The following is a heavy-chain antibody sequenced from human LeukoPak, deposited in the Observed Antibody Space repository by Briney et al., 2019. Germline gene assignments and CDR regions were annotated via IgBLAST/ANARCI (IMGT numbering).Heavy chain of an antibody. D-gene: IGHD4-17*01. Sequence: GASVKVSCKASGYTFTGYYMYWVRQAPGQGLEWMGWINPNSGGTNYAQKFQGRVTVTRDTSISTAYMELSRLRSEDTAVYYCASTTVTNWFDPWGQGTLVTVSS. CDR2: INPNSGGT. J-gene: IGHJ5*02. CDR1: GYTFTGYY. CDR3: ASTTVTNWFDP. V-gene: IGHV1-2*02.